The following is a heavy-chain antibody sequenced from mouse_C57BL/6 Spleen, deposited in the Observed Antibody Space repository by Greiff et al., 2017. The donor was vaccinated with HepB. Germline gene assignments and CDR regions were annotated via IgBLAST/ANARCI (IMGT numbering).Heavy chain of an antibody. Sequence: EVQVVESGGDLVKPGGSLKLSCAASGFTFSSYGMSWVRQTPDKRLEWVATISSGGSYTYYPDSVKGRFTISRDNAKNTLYLQMSSLKSEDTAMYYCAREADYYGSSGYFDVWGTGTTVTVSS. CDR1: GFTFSSYG. V-gene: IGHV5-6*01. J-gene: IGHJ1*03. CDR2: ISSGGSYT. CDR3: AREADYYGSSGYFDV. D-gene: IGHD1-1*01.